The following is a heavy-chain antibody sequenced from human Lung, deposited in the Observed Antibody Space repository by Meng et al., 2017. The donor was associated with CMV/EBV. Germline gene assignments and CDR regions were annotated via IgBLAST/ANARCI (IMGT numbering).Heavy chain of an antibody. Sequence: QLQLGQSGAGVKKSGASVRVSCKASGYTFTHHGISWIRQAPGQGLEWMGWISCYNGDTNYAQKLQGRVTMTTDTSTNTAYMDLRGLRSDDTAVYYCARDPSNTSGRYAYFDYWGQGTLVTVSS. V-gene: IGHV1-18*01. CDR3: ARDPSNTSGRYAYFDY. D-gene: IGHD6-19*01. J-gene: IGHJ4*02. CDR1: GYTFTHHG. CDR2: ISCYNGDT.